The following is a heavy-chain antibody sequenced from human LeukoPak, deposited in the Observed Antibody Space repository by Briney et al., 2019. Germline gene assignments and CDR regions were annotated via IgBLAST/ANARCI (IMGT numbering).Heavy chain of an antibody. D-gene: IGHD3-9*01. V-gene: IGHV3-53*01. J-gene: IGHJ3*02. CDR2: IYDGGST. Sequence: GGSLRLSCAASGSTVSSYFMSWVRQAPGKGLEWVSVIYDGGSTDYADSVKGRFTISRDDSKSTLYLQMNSLRAEDTAVYYCARDNYILTGYYNAFDIWGQGTLVTVSS. CDR1: GSTVSSYF. CDR3: ARDNYILTGYYNAFDI.